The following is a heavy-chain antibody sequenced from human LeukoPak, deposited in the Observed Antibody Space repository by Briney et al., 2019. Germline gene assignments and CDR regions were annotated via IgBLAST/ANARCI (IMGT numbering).Heavy chain of an antibody. Sequence: SETLSLTCTVSGGSISSYYWSWVRQPPGKGREWGGYIYYSGSTNYNPSLKSRVTISVDPSKNQSSLKLSSVPAADTAVYYCARGRQGYMDVWGKGTTVTGSS. V-gene: IGHV4-59*01. CDR1: GGSISSYY. CDR2: IYYSGST. D-gene: IGHD5-24*01. CDR3: ARGRQGYMDV. J-gene: IGHJ6*03.